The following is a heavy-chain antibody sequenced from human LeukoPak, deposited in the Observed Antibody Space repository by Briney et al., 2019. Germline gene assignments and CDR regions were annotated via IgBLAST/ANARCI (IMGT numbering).Heavy chain of an antibody. V-gene: IGHV4-34*01. J-gene: IGHJ4*02. CDR1: GGSFSGYY. CDR2: INHSGST. D-gene: IGHD3-9*01. CDR3: ATGRSIRYFDY. Sequence: SETLSLTCAVYGGSFSGYYWSWIRQPPGKGLEWIGEINHSGSTNYNPSLKSRVTISVDTSKSQFSLKLSSATAADTAVYYCATGRSIRYFDYWGQGTLLTVSS.